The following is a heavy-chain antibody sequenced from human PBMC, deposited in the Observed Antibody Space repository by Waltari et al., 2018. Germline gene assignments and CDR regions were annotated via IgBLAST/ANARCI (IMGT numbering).Heavy chain of an antibody. CDR3: AAVGAFFRSRNGNFDY. V-gene: IGHV3-48*03. J-gene: IGHJ4*02. CDR1: GFTFSSYE. D-gene: IGHD1-26*01. Sequence: EVHRVESGGGLVQPGGSLRLPCAASGFTFSSYEMHWVRQAPGKGLEWVSYISSSGSTIYYADSVKGRFTISRDNAKNSLYLQMNSLRAEDTAVYYCAAVGAFFRSRNGNFDYWGQGTLVTVSS. CDR2: ISSSGSTI.